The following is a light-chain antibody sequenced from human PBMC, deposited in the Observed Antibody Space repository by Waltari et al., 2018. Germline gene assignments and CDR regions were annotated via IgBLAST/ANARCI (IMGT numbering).Light chain of an antibody. Sequence: VMTQSPDSLAVSLGERVTINCKSSKNVLYSPNNRVYLAWYQQKPGQPPKLLIYWASTRGSGIPDQFTGSGSGTDFTLTSSSLQAEDVAVYYCQQCWTTPRVTIGPGTKVDSK. CDR3: QQCWTTPRVT. CDR1: KNVLYSPNNRVY. J-gene: IGKJ3*01. CDR2: WAS. V-gene: IGKV4-1*01.